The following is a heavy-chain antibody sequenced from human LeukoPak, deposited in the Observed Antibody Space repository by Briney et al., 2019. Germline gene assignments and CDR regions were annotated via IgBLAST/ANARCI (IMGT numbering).Heavy chain of an antibody. D-gene: IGHD3-10*01. J-gene: IGHJ3*01. CDR3: ARHVRASGSGSFSFDL. V-gene: IGHV4-39*01. CDR2: VYFRGST. CDR1: GGSISSTNYY. Sequence: PSETLSLTCTVSGGSISSTNYYWGWIRQPPGRGLEWIGNVYFRGSTYYKPSLRSRVTMSVDTSKNQFSLKLNSVTVADTAVYYCARHVRASGSGSFSFDLWGQGTVVTVSS.